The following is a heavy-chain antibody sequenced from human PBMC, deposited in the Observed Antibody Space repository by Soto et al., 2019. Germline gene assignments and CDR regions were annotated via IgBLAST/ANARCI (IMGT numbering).Heavy chain of an antibody. Sequence: SETLSLTCTVSGGSISSYYWSWIRQPPGKGLEWIGYIYYSGSTNYNPSLKSRVTISVDTSKNQFSLKMTSVTAADTAVYYCARLNGYFFCCSGHGHYAMYFWSQGSSVPVSS. CDR1: GGSISSYY. D-gene: IGHD3-9*01. J-gene: IGHJ6*02. V-gene: IGHV4-59*08. CDR2: IYYSGST. CDR3: ARLNGYFFCCSGHGHYAMYF.